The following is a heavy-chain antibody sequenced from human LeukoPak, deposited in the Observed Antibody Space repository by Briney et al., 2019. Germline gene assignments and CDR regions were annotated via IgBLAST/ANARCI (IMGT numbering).Heavy chain of an antibody. V-gene: IGHV1-18*01. CDR2: ISAYNGNT. CDR3: ARLTRGSYRYLSYHYFDY. J-gene: IGHJ4*02. Sequence: ASVKVSCKASGYTFNSYGISWVRQAPGQGLEWMGWISAYNGNTNYAQKLQGRVTMTTDTSTSTAYMELRSLRSDDTAVYYCARLTRGSYRYLSYHYFDYWGQGTLVTVSS. D-gene: IGHD3-16*02. CDR1: GYTFNSYG.